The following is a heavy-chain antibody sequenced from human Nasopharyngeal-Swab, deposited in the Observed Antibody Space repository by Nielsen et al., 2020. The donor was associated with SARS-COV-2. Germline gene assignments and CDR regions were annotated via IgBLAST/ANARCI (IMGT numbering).Heavy chain of an antibody. D-gene: IGHD4-23*01. CDR3: AHHYGGNTDHLDY. CDR1: GFKFGSYS. J-gene: IGHJ4*02. V-gene: IGHV3-48*04. Sequence: GESLKISCAASGFKFGSYSMNWVRQAPGKGLEWVSYMSSSSSTIYYADSVKGRFTISRDNAKNSLYLQMNSLRAEDTAVYYCAHHYGGNTDHLDYWGQGTLVTVSS. CDR2: MSSSSSTI.